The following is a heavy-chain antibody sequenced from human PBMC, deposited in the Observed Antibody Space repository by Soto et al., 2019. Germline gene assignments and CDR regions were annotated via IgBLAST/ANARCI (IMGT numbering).Heavy chain of an antibody. CDR3: ARPYYYDSSGYYFDY. CDR1: GFTFSSYA. V-gene: IGHV3-30-3*01. J-gene: IGHJ4*02. D-gene: IGHD3-22*01. Sequence: GGSLRLSCAASGFTFSSYAMHWVRQAPGKGLEWVAVISYDGSNKYYADSVKGRFTISRDNSKNTLYLQMSSLRAEDTAVYYCARPYYYDSSGYYFDYWGQGT. CDR2: ISYDGSNK.